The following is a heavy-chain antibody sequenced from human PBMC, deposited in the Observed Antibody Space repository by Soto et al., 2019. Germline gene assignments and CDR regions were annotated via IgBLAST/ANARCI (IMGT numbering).Heavy chain of an antibody. V-gene: IGHV1-69*01. D-gene: IGHD1-26*01. Sequence: QVQLVQSGAEVQKPGSSVKVSCKASGGTFSSYSINWVRQAPGQGLEWMGEIIPIFGTSNYAQKFQGRVTITADESTSTAYMELSSLRSEDTAVYYCARDGGRHSGGIAYWGQGTLVTVSS. CDR1: GGTFSSYS. J-gene: IGHJ4*02. CDR2: IIPIFGTS. CDR3: ARDGGRHSGGIAY.